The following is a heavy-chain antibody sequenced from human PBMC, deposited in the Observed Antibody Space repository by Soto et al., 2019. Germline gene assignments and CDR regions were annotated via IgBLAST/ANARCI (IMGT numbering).Heavy chain of an antibody. CDR3: AESLPFKAGHFFAF. J-gene: IGHJ4*02. Sequence: GGSLRLSCAASGFTVSSNYMSWVRQAPGKGLEWVSVIYSGGSTYYADSVKGRFTISRDNSKNTLYIQMNSLRAEDTAMYKCAESLPFKAGHFFAFWRQGALVTVSS. V-gene: IGHV3-53*01. D-gene: IGHD6-19*01. CDR1: GFTVSSNY. CDR2: IYSGGST.